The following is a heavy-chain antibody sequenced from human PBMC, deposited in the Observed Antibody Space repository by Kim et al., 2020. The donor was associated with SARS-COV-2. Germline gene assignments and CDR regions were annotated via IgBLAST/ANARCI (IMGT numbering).Heavy chain of an antibody. CDR2: INHSGST. V-gene: IGHV4-34*01. D-gene: IGHD6-19*01. J-gene: IGHJ4*02. CDR3: ARGNAIIQAGHNSSLDY. Sequence: SETLSLTCAVYGGSFSGYYWSWIRQPPEKGLEWIGEINHSGSTNYNPSLKSRVSISVDTSKNQFSLKLNSVTAADTAVYYCARGNAIIQAGHNSSLDYWGQGTLVTVSS. CDR1: GGSFSGYY.